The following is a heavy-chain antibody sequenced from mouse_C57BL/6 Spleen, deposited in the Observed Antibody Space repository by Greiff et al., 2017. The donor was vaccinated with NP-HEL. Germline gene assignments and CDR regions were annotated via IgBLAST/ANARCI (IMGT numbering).Heavy chain of an antibody. CDR1: GFTFSSYA. J-gene: IGHJ2*01. D-gene: IGHD1-1*01. V-gene: IGHV5-4*01. Sequence: EVQLVESGGGLVKPGGSLKLSCAASGFTFSSYAMSWVRQTPEKRLEWVATISDGGSYTYYPDNVKGRFTISRDHAKNNLYLQMSHLKSEDTAMYYCARGSYYYGSSYHFDYWGQGTTLTVSS. CDR3: ARGSYYYGSSYHFDY. CDR2: ISDGGSYT.